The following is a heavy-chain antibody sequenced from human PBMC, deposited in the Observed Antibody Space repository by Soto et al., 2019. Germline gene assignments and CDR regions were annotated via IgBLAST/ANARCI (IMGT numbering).Heavy chain of an antibody. CDR1: GSTFSSYP. J-gene: IGHJ4*02. Sequence: GTLSLSCAASGSTFSSYPMSSVRQAPGKGLVWVSAISDSGGSTYYADSVKGRFTISRDNSKNTLYLQMNSLSAADTAVYYCAKLPIDFWCGYRQIHGDYWGRGSRVAVAS. V-gene: IGHV3-23*01. CDR3: AKLPIDFWCGYRQIHGDY. CDR2: ISDSGGST. D-gene: IGHD3-3*01.